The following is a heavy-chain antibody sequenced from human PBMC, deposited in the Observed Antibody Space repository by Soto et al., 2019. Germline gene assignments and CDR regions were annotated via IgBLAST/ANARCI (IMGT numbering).Heavy chain of an antibody. D-gene: IGHD3-10*01. CDR1: GYTFTSYA. J-gene: IGHJ5*02. CDR2: INAGNGNT. CDR3: ARSGARRDYYGSGAFDP. V-gene: IGHV1-3*01. Sequence: QVQLVQSGAEVKKPGASVKVSCKASGYTFTSYAMHWVRQAPGQRLEWMGWINAGNGNTKYSQKFQGRVTITRDTSARTAYMELSSLRSEDTAVYYCARSGARRDYYGSGAFDPWGQGSLVTVSS.